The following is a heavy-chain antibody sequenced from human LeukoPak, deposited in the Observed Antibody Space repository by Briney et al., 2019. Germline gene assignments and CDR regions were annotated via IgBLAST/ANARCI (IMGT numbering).Heavy chain of an antibody. V-gene: IGHV1-2*02. J-gene: IGHJ3*02. CDR3: AREGGAYTTWWKAFDM. CDR2: INPRSGDT. Sequence: GASVKVSCKASGYTFSDYYVHWVRQAPGQGLEWMGWINPRSGDTNYLEKFQGRVTVTRDTSISAAYLELNRLTSDDTAVYFCAREGGAYTTWWKAFDMWGQGTLVSVSS. CDR1: GYTFSDYY. D-gene: IGHD3-16*01.